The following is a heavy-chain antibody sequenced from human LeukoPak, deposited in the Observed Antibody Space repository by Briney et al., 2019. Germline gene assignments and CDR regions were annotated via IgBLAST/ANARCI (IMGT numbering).Heavy chain of an antibody. CDR2: ISSFSSYI. CDR1: EFTFSSYN. V-gene: IGHV3-21*01. Sequence: GGSLRLSCAASEFTFSSYNMNWVRQAPGKGLEWVSSISSFSSYIYYADSVKGRFTISRDNAKNSLYLQMNSLRVEDTAVYYFCIAAPGGFGYWGQGTLVTVSS. J-gene: IGHJ4*02. D-gene: IGHD6-6*01. CDR3: CIAAPGGFGY.